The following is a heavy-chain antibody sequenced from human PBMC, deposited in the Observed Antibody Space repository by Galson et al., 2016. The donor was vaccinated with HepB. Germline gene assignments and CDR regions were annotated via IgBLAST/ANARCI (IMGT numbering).Heavy chain of an antibody. CDR3: AKEGAIFGVIVISYFDY. CDR1: GFTFSNYG. CDR2: ISYDGSKT. V-gene: IGHV3-30*18. D-gene: IGHD3-3*01. J-gene: IGHJ4*02. Sequence: SLRLSCAAPGFTFSNYGMHWVRQAPGKGLEWVAIISYDGSKTYYADSVKGRFTIFRDNSKNTLYLQMNSLRVEDTALYYCAKEGAIFGVIVISYFDYWGQGTLVTVSS.